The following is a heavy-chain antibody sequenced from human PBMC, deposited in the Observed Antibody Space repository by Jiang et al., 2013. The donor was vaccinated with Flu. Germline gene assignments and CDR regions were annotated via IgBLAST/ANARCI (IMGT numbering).Heavy chain of an antibody. Sequence: PGLVKPSETLSLACAVSGASISSSSYYWGWIRQPPGEGLEWIGSIYYSGSTYYNPSLESRVTISADTSKNDISLKLSSVTAADTAMYYCASAVAGTDYWGQGTLVTVSS. V-gene: IGHV4-39*02. CDR2: IYYSGST. CDR1: GASISSSSYY. CDR3: ASAVAGTDY. D-gene: IGHD6-19*01. J-gene: IGHJ4*02.